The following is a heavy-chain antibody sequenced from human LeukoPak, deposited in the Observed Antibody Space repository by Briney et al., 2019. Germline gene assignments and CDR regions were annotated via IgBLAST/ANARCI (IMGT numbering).Heavy chain of an antibody. CDR1: GYSFTNYW. J-gene: IGHJ4*02. CDR2: IYPGDSDT. Sequence: GESLKISCKGSGYSFTNYWVGWVRQMPGKGLEWMGIIYPGDSDTRYSPSFQGQVTISADRSISTAYLQWSSLKASDTAMYYCARHDTYGDYVVTADHIDYWGQGTLVTVSS. V-gene: IGHV5-51*01. D-gene: IGHD4-17*01. CDR3: ARHDTYGDYVVTADHIDY.